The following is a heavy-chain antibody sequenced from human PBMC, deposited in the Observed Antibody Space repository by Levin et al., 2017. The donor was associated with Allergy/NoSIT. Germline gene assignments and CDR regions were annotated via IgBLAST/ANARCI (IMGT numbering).Heavy chain of an antibody. CDR2: IWYYESNK. CDR3: ARGAADGTYRSDYYMDV. D-gene: IGHD6-13*01. J-gene: IGHJ6*03. Sequence: GASVKVSCAASGFTFSSFGIHWVRQAPGKGLEWVALIWYYESNKYYAESVKGRFTISRDNHKNTLSLQVNSLRAEDTAVYYCARGAADGTYRSDYYMDVWGEGTTVTVSS. CDR1: GFTFSSFG. V-gene: IGHV3-33*01.